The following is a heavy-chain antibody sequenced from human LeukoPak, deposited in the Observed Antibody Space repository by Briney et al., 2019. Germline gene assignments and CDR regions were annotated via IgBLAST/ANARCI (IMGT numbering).Heavy chain of an antibody. D-gene: IGHD2-15*01. Sequence: GESLKISCKGSGYSFTSYWIGWVRQMPGKGLEWMGIIYPGDSDTRYSPSFQGQVTISADKSITTAYLQWSSLKASDSAMYYCAREETNGGSPLDSWGHGTLVTVSS. CDR2: IYPGDSDT. CDR3: AREETNGGSPLDS. V-gene: IGHV5-51*01. CDR1: GYSFTSYW. J-gene: IGHJ5*01.